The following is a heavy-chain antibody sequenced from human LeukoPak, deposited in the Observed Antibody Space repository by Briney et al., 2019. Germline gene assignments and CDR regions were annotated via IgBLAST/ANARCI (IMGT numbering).Heavy chain of an antibody. D-gene: IGHD2-15*01. CDR2: IFYSGTT. V-gene: IGHV4-39*01. J-gene: IGHJ4*02. CDR1: GGSISSGSYY. Sequence: SETLSLTCTVSGGSISSGSYYWGWIRQPPGKGLEWIGNIFYSGTTYYNPSLMSRVTISVDTSKNQFSLKMRSVTAADTAVYYCARVLRGGTYYFDYWGQGTLVTVSS. CDR3: ARVLRGGTYYFDY.